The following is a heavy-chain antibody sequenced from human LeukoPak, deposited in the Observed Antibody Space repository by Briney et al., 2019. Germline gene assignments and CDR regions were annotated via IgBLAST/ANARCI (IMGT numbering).Heavy chain of an antibody. CDR1: GFTFSSYA. J-gene: IGHJ6*02. V-gene: IGHV3-30*04. D-gene: IGHD3-16*01. Sequence: GSLRLSCAASGFTFSSYAMHWVRQAPGKGLEWVAVISYDGSNKYYADSVKGRFTISRDNSKNTLYLQMNSLRAEDTAVYYCAKSRGTYYYYYGMDVWGQGTTVTVSS. CDR3: AKSRGTYYYYYGMDV. CDR2: ISYDGSNK.